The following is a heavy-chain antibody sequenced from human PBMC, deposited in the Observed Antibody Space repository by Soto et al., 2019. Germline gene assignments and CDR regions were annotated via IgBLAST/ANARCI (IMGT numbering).Heavy chain of an antibody. D-gene: IGHD3-22*01. CDR1: GYTFTSYY. J-gene: IGHJ4*02. V-gene: IGHV1-46*01. Sequence: QVQLVQSGAEVKKPGASVKVSCKASGYTFTSYYMHWVRQAPGQGLEWMGIINPSGGSTSYAQKCQGRVTMTRDTSTSTVYMELSSLRSEDTAVYYCARDRERGYYDSSGYYSYWGQGTLVTVSS. CDR2: INPSGGST. CDR3: ARDRERGYYDSSGYYSY.